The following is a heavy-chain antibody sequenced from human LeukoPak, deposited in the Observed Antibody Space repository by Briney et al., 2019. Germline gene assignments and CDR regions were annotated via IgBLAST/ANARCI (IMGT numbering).Heavy chain of an antibody. CDR1: GFTFSSRA. D-gene: IGHD2/OR15-2a*01. V-gene: IGHV3-30*18. J-gene: IGHJ4*02. CDR2: LSYDGSNT. CDR3: AKDPHQLILSNYFDD. Sequence: PGGSLRLSCAASGFTFSSRAVYWVRQAPAKGLEWVAGLSYDGSNTYYLDSVKGRFTISGDNSKNTLYLQMDSLRTEDTAVYYCAKDPHQLILSNYFDDWGQGTLVTVSS.